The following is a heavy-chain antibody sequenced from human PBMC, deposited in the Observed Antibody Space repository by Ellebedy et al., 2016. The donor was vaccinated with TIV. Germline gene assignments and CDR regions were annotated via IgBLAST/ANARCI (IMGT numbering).Heavy chain of an antibody. CDR2: INPNSGGT. Sequence: AASVKVSCKASGYTFTGYYMHWVRQAPGQGLEWMGWINPNSGGTNYAQKFQGRVTMTRETSISTAYMELSRLRSDDTAVYYCARDQSSGYYGSGSYYNYWGQGTLVTVSS. CDR3: ARDQSSGYYGSGSYYNY. D-gene: IGHD3-10*01. V-gene: IGHV1-2*02. J-gene: IGHJ4*02. CDR1: GYTFTGYY.